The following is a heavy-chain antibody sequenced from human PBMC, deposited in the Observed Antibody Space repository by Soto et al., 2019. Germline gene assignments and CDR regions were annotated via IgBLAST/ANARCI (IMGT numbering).Heavy chain of an antibody. CDR1: GFTFSSYA. D-gene: IGHD6-19*01. CDR2: ISGSGGSK. Sequence: EVQLLESGGGLVQPGGSLRLSCAASGFTFSSYAMSWVRQAPGKGLEWVSAISGSGGSKYYADSVKGRFTISRDNSKNTLYLQMNSLRAEDTAVYYCAKPVRWYSRGWYPPDYWGQGTLVTVSS. J-gene: IGHJ4*02. V-gene: IGHV3-23*01. CDR3: AKPVRWYSRGWYPPDY.